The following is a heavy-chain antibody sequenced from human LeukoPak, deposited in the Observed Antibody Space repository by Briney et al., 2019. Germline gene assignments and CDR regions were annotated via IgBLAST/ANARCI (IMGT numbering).Heavy chain of an antibody. CDR2: ISGSGGST. J-gene: IGHJ4*02. CDR3: AKDPGDVVITMVRGVIWYFDY. V-gene: IGHV3-23*01. Sequence: PGGSLRLSCAASGFTFSSYAMSWVRHAPGKGLEWVSAISGSGGSTYYADSVKGRFTISRDNSKNTLYLQMNSLRAEDTAVYYGAKDPGDVVITMVRGVIWYFDYWGQGTVVTVSS. D-gene: IGHD3-10*01. CDR1: GFTFSSYA.